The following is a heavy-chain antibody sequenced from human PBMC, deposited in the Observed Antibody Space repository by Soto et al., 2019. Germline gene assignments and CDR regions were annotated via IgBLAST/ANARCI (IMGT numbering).Heavy chain of an antibody. D-gene: IGHD3-22*01. CDR2: IKSKTDGGTT. CDR3: TTSHYYDSSGNPYYYYYGTDV. V-gene: IGHV3-15*01. Sequence: EVQLVESGGGLVKPGGSLRLSCAASGFTFSNAWMSWVRQAPGKGLEWVGRIKSKTDGGTTDYAAPVKGRFTISRDDSKNTLYLQMNSLKTEDTAVYYCTTSHYYDSSGNPYYYYYGTDVWGQGTTVTVSS. J-gene: IGHJ6*02. CDR1: GFTFSNAW.